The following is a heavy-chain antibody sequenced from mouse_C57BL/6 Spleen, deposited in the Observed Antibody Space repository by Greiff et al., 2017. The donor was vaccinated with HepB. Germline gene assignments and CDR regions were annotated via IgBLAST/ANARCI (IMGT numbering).Heavy chain of an antibody. CDR3: ARYDYDGGYFDV. CDR2: IHPNSGST. D-gene: IGHD2-4*01. J-gene: IGHJ1*03. Sequence: QVQLQQPGAELVKPGASVKLSCKASGYTFTSYWMHWVKQRPGQGLEWIGKIHPNSGSTNYNEKFKSKATLTVDKSSSTAYMQLSSLTSEDSAVYYCARYDYDGGYFDVWGTGTTVTVSS. CDR1: GYTFTSYW. V-gene: IGHV1-64*01.